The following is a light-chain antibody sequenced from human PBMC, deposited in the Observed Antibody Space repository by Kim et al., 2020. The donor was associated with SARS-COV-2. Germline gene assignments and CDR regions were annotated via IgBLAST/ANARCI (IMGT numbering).Light chain of an antibody. CDR3: SSYASSSTLYV. CDR2: DVT. V-gene: IGLV2-14*03. Sequence: QSALTQPASVSGSSGQSITISCAGSSTDIGLYEYVSWYQQCPGKAPKLIIYDVTYRPSGVSNRFSASKSGNTASLTISGLQDEDEAEYYCSSYASSSTLYVFGTGTKVTVL. J-gene: IGLJ1*01. CDR1: STDIGLYEY.